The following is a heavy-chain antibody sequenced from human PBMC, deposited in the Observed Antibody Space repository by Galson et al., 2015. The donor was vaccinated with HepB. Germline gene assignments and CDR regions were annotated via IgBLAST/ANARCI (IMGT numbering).Heavy chain of an antibody. D-gene: IGHD6-19*01. CDR1: GFTFSSYG. CDR3: ARDRQWLVRGVGDY. J-gene: IGHJ4*02. CDR2: ISYDGSNK. Sequence: SLRLSCAASGFTFSSYGMHWVRQAPGKGLEWVAVISYDGSNKYYADSVKGRFTISRDNSKNTLYLQMNSLRAEDTAVYYCARDRQWLVRGVGDYWGQGTLVTVSS. V-gene: IGHV3-30*03.